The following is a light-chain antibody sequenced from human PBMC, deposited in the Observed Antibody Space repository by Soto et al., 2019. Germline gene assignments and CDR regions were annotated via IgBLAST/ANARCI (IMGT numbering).Light chain of an antibody. CDR2: EVN. CDR3: RSYAGSDSWV. Sequence: QSALTQPASVSGSPGQSITISCTGTSSEVGNYNLVSWYQQHPGKAPKLMIYEVNKRPSGVSNRFSGSKSGNTASLTISGLQAEDEADYYCRSYAGSDSWVFGGGTKLTVL. J-gene: IGLJ3*02. CDR1: SSEVGNYNL. V-gene: IGLV2-23*02.